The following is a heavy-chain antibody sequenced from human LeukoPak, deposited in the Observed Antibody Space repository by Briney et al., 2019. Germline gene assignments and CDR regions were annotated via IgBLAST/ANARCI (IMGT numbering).Heavy chain of an antibody. Sequence: GGSLRLSCAASGFTFSSYSMNWVRQAPGKGLEWVSYISSSSSTIYYADPVKGRFTISRDNAKNSLYLQMNSLRAEDTAVYYCARVGYCSSTSCQRGFDYWGQGTLVTVSS. D-gene: IGHD2-2*01. J-gene: IGHJ4*02. CDR3: ARVGYCSSTSCQRGFDY. CDR1: GFTFSSYS. CDR2: ISSSSSTI. V-gene: IGHV3-48*04.